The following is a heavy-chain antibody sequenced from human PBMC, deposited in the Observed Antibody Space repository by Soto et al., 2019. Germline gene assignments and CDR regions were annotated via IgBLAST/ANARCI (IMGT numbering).Heavy chain of an antibody. Sequence: QVQLQESGPGLLKPSETLSLTCSVSGGSVSDKTYYWSWIRQPPGKRLEWIGFIYSSGSTNYNPSLMSRVTMSVDTSKNQFSLKLRSVIVADTAVYHCARFVRSCSGTTCYTRADVWGQGTTVTVSS. V-gene: IGHV4-61*01. J-gene: IGHJ6*02. D-gene: IGHD2-2*02. CDR1: GGSVSDKTYY. CDR2: IYSSGST. CDR3: ARFVRSCSGTTCYTRADV.